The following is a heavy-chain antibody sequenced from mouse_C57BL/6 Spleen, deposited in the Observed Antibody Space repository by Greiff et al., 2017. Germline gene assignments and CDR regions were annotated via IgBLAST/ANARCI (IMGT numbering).Heavy chain of an antibody. CDR2: ISDGGSYT. D-gene: IGHD2-4*01. J-gene: IGHJ2*01. Sequence: EVMLVESGGGLVKPGGSLKLSCAASGFTFSSYAMSWVRQTPEKRLEWVATISDGGSYTYYPDNVKGRFTISRDNAKNNLYLQMSHLESEDTTMYYCARGGLDYDDEGDTWGQSTTLTVSS. CDR1: GFTFSSYA. V-gene: IGHV5-4*03. CDR3: ARGGLDYDDEGDT.